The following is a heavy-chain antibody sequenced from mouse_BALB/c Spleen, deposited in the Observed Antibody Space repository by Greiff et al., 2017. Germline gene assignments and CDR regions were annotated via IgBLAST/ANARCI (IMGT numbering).Heavy chain of an antibody. D-gene: IGHD1-1*01. V-gene: IGHV5-9-3*01. Sequence: EVQRVESGGGLVKPGGSLKLSCAASGFTFSSYAMSWVRQTPEKRLEWVATISSGGSYTYYPDSVKGRFTISRDNAKNTLYLQMTSLRSEDTAMYYCARGALFTTVHAMDYWGQGTSVTVSS. CDR1: GFTFSSYA. J-gene: IGHJ4*01. CDR2: ISSGGSYT. CDR3: ARGALFTTVHAMDY.